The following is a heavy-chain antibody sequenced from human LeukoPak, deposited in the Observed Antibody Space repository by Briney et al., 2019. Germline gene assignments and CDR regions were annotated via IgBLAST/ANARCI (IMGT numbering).Heavy chain of an antibody. D-gene: IGHD2-21*01. CDR1: GFSFSRYY. CDR3: ARQGFDSGFDY. V-gene: IGHV3-66*04. Sequence: GGSLRLSCTASGFSFSRYYMSWVCQAPGKGLEWISVLFSGGDTYYAGSVKDRFGVSRDSSSETLFLQMNSLRVDDTAVYYCARQGFDSGFDYWGHGTTVTVSS. CDR2: LFSGGDT. J-gene: IGHJ4*01.